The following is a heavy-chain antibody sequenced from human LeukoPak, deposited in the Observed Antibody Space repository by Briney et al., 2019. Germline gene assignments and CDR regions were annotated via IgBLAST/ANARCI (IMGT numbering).Heavy chain of an antibody. CDR3: ANQYYDFWSGFQNWFDP. CDR2: ISGGGGST. CDR1: GFTFSSYA. V-gene: IGHV3-23*01. J-gene: IGHJ5*02. D-gene: IGHD3-3*01. Sequence: GGSLRLSCAASGFTFSSYAMSWVRQAPGKGLEWVSAISGGGGSTYYADSVKGRFTISRDNSKNTLYLQMNSLRAEDTAVYYCANQYYDFWSGFQNWFDPWGQGTLVTVSS.